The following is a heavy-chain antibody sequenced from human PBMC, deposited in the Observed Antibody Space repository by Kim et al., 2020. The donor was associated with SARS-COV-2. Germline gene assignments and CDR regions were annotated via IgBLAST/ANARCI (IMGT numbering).Heavy chain of an antibody. V-gene: IGHV3-23*01. CDR2: ST. D-gene: IGHD2-2*01. J-gene: IGHJ4*02. CDR3: AKVSSSTPGY. Sequence: STNSQDSVKGRFTISRDNAQNTLYLQMNSLRAEDTALYYCAKVSSSTPGYWGQGTLVTVSS.